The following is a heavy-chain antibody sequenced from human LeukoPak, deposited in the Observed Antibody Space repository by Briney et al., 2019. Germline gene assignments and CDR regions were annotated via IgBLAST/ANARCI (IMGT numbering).Heavy chain of an antibody. V-gene: IGHV3-48*03. J-gene: IGHJ4*02. CDR2: ISSSGSTI. CDR3: ARDRCSGGSCYSPDY. D-gene: IGHD2-15*01. CDR1: RFTFSNHE. Sequence: GGSLRLSCAASRFTFSNHEMNWVRQAPGKGLEWVSYISSSGSTIYHADSVKGRFTISRDNAKNSLYLQMNGLRAEDTALYYCARDRCSGGSCYSPDYWGQGTLVTVSS.